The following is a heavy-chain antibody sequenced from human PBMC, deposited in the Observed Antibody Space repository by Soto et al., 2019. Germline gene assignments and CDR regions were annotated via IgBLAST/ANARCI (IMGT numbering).Heavy chain of an antibody. CDR3: AREDDGGDSLDV. CDR1: GDSISSDYYH. V-gene: IGHV4-30-4*08. Sequence: QVQLQQSGPGLVKPSQTLSLTCTVSGDSISSDYYHWTWIRQSPGKGLEWIGYIHHSGSLLYNPSLESRVTISVDTSKNQFSLHLTSVTAADTAVYFCAREDDGGDSLDVWGQGTTVTVSS. CDR2: IHHSGSL. J-gene: IGHJ6*02. D-gene: IGHD2-21*02.